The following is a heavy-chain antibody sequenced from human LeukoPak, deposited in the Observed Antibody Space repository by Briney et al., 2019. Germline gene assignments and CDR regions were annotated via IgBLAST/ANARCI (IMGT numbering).Heavy chain of an antibody. CDR3: ASATPLWFGASGGFDP. CDR2: IYYSGSS. CDR1: GGSISSVGYY. Sequence: SESLSLTCTVSGGSISSVGYYWSWIRQHPGKGLEWIGYIYYSGSSYYTPSLKNRVTISVVTSKNQFSMKLSSVTAADTAVYYCASATPLWFGASGGFDPWGQGTLVTVSS. D-gene: IGHD3-10*01. J-gene: IGHJ5*02. V-gene: IGHV4-31*03.